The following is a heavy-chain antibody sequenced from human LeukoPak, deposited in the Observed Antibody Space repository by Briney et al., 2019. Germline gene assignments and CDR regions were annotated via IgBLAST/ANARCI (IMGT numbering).Heavy chain of an antibody. D-gene: IGHD3-9*01. CDR2: INHSGST. CDR1: GGSFSGYY. Sequence: SETLSLTCAVYGGSFSGYYWSWIRQPPGKGLEWIGEINHSGSTNYNPSLKSRVTISVDTSKNQFSLKLSSVTAADTAVYYCARGPSVDWFLYYYGMDVWGQGTTVTVSS. CDR3: ARGPSVDWFLYYYGMDV. J-gene: IGHJ6*02. V-gene: IGHV4-34*01.